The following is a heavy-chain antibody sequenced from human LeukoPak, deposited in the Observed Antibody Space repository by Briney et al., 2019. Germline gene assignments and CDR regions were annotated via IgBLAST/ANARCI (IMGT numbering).Heavy chain of an antibody. CDR3: AKDWHILTGRNCFDP. V-gene: IGHV1-18*01. J-gene: IGHJ5*02. D-gene: IGHD3-9*01. Sequence: GASVKVSCKASGYTFNNYGISWVRQAPGQGLEWMGWVTSYNGDTNYAQKFQGRATMSTDTSTSTAYMELRSLRFDDTAIYYCAKDWHILTGRNCFDPWGQGTLVTVSS. CDR2: VTSYNGDT. CDR1: GYTFNNYG.